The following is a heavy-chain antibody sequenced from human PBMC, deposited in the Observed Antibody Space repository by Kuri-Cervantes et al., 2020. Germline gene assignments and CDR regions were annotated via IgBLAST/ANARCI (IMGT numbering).Heavy chain of an antibody. V-gene: IGHV3-74*01. J-gene: IGHJ4*02. CDR2: LNNDGSST. Sequence: GESLKISCAASGFTFSSYWMHWVRQAPGKGLVWVSRLNNDGSSTKFADSVRGRFTISRDNSKNTLYLQMNSLRAEDTAVYYCARDVQYYYDSYGYLEFWGQGTLVTVSS. CDR1: GFTFSSYW. CDR3: ARDVQYYYDSYGYLEF. D-gene: IGHD3-22*01.